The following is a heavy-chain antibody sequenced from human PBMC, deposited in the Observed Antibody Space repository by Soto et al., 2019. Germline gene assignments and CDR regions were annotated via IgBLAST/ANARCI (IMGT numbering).Heavy chain of an antibody. V-gene: IGHV3-30*18. CDR3: AKNLGPRLQWESYAFDI. CDR2: ISYDGSNK. J-gene: IGHJ3*02. CDR1: GFTFSSYG. D-gene: IGHD3-16*01. Sequence: TGGSLRLSCAASGFTFSSYGMHWVRQAPGKGLEWVAVISYDGSNKYYADSVKGRFTIPRDNSKNTLYLQMNSLRAEDTAVYYCAKNLGPRLQWESYAFDIWGQGTMVTVSS.